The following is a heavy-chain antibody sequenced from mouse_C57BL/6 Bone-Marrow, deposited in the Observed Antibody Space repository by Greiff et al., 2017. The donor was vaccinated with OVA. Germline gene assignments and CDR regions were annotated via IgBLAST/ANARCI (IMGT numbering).Heavy chain of an antibody. CDR1: GYAFSSSW. CDR3: ARLIYYDYDEYFDY. J-gene: IGHJ2*01. Sequence: QVHVKQSGAELMKPGASVKLSCKATGYAFSSSWMNWVKQRPGKGLEWIGRIYPGDGDTNYNGKFKGKATLTADKSSSTAYMQLSSLTSEDSAVYFCARLIYYDYDEYFDYWGQGTTLTVSS. CDR2: IYPGDGDT. D-gene: IGHD2-4*01. V-gene: IGHV1-82*01.